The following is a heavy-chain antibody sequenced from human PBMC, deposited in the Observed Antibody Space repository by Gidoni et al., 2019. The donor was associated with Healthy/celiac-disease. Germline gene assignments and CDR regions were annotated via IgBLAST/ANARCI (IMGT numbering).Heavy chain of an antibody. D-gene: IGHD5-12*01. J-gene: IGHJ5*02. CDR2: ISYDGSNK. V-gene: IGHV3-30*18. Sequence: AVISYDGSNKYDADSVKGRFTISRDNSKNTLYLQMNSLRAEDTAVYYCAKDFYRDGYNFDNWFDPWGQGTLVTVSS. CDR3: AKDFYRDGYNFDNWFDP.